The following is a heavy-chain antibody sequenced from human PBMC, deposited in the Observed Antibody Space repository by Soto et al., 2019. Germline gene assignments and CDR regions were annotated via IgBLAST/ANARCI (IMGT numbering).Heavy chain of an antibody. CDR1: GGTFSSYV. J-gene: IGHJ5*02. CDR2: IIPIFGTA. D-gene: IGHD1-26*01. Sequence: QVQLVQSGAEVKKPGSSVKVSCKASGGTFSSYVVRWVRQAPGQGLEWVGGIIPIFGTANYAQKFQGRVTITADKSTSTVYMELSSLRSDDTAVYYCAIGEHNWFDPWGQGTLVTVSS. CDR3: AIGEHNWFDP. V-gene: IGHV1-69*06.